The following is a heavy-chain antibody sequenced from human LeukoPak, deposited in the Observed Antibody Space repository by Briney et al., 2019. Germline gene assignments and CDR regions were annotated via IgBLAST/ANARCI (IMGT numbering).Heavy chain of an antibody. CDR1: GYSFTTYG. CDR2: INSNNGDT. D-gene: IGHD3-3*01. Sequence: RASVKVSCKASGYSFTTYGISWVRQAPGQGLEWMGWINSNNGDTNYAGKVQGRVTMTTDTSTSTAYMELRSLRSDDTAVYYCARWRGFTGSIDENWFDPWGQGTLVTVS. V-gene: IGHV1-18*01. CDR3: ARWRGFTGSIDENWFDP. J-gene: IGHJ5*02.